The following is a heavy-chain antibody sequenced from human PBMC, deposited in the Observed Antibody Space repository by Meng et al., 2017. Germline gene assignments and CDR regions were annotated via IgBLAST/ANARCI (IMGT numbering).Heavy chain of an antibody. CDR1: GGTFSSYA. V-gene: IGHV1-69*05. D-gene: IGHD3-10*01. J-gene: IGHJ3*02. CDR2: IIPIFGTA. Sequence: SVKVSCKASGGTFSSYAISWVRQAPGQGLEWMGGIIPIFGTANYAQKFQGRVTITTDESTSTAYMELSSLRSEDTAVYYCARELLLWFGELSGAFDIWGQGTMATVSS. CDR3: ARELLLWFGELSGAFDI.